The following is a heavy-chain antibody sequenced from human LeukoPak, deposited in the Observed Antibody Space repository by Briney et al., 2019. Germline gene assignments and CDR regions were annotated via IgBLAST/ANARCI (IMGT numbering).Heavy chain of an antibody. J-gene: IGHJ4*02. CDR2: IYHSGST. CDR1: GGSLGDYY. Sequence: SETLSLTCAVYGGSLGDYYWSWIRQPPGKGLEWIGEIYHSGSTSYNPSLKSRVTISVDTSKNQFSLKLSSVTAADTAVYYCARGFSHWGQGTLVTVSS. V-gene: IGHV4-34*01. CDR3: ARGFSH.